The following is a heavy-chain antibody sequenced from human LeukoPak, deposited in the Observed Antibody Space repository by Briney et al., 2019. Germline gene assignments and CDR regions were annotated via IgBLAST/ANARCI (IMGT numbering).Heavy chain of an antibody. CDR3: ARDKYYYDSSGYYLYYGMDV. V-gene: IGHV3-21*01. J-gene: IGHJ6*02. D-gene: IGHD3-22*01. Sequence: GGSLRLSCAASGFTFSSYSMNWVRQAPGKGLEWVSSISSSSSYIYYADSVKGRFTISRDNAKNSLYLQMNSLRAEDTAVYYCARDKYYYDSSGYYLYYGMDVWGQGTTVTGSS. CDR1: GFTFSSYS. CDR2: ISSSSSYI.